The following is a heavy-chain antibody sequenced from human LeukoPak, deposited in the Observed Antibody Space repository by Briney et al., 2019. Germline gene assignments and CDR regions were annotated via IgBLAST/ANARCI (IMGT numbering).Heavy chain of an antibody. D-gene: IGHD4-11*01. CDR2: IWYDGSNK. V-gene: IGHV3-33*01. J-gene: IGHJ5*02. CDR3: ARDKSNSNWFDP. Sequence: GGSLRLSCAASGFTFSSYGMHWVRQAPGKGLEWVAVIWYDGSNKYYADSMKGRFTISRDNSKNTLYLQMNSLRAEDTAVYYCARDKSNSNWFDPWGQGTLVTVSS. CDR1: GFTFSSYG.